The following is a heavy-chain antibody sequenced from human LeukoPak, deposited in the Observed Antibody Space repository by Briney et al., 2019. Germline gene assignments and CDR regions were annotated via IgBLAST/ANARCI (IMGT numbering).Heavy chain of an antibody. CDR2: IYYSGST. V-gene: IGHV4-59*01. D-gene: IGHD6-13*01. CDR1: GGSISSYY. CDR3: ASLLYSSPFGY. Sequence: SETLSLTCTVSGGSISSYYWSWIRQPPGKGLEWIGYIYYSGSTNYNPSLKSRVTISVDTSKNQFSLKLSSVTAADTAVYYCASLLYSSPFGYWGQGTLVTVSS. J-gene: IGHJ4*02.